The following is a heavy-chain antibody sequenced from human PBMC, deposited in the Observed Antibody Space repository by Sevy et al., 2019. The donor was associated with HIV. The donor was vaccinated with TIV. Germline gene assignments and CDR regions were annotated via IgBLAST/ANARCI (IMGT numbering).Heavy chain of an antibody. Sequence: SETLSLTCAVSGYSISSGYYWGWIRQPPGKGLEWIGSIYHSGSTYYNPSLKSRVTISVDTSKNQFSLKLNSVTAADTAVYYCAREKQSLDWFDPWGQGTLVTVSS. J-gene: IGHJ5*02. V-gene: IGHV4-38-2*02. D-gene: IGHD4-4*01. CDR2: IYHSGST. CDR3: AREKQSLDWFDP. CDR1: GYSISSGYY.